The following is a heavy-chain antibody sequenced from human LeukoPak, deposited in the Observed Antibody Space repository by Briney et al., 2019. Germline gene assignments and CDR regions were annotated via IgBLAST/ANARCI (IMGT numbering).Heavy chain of an antibody. Sequence: RPSETLSLTCTVSGGSISSYHWSWIRQPPGKGLEWIGYIYSSGNTNYNPSLKSRVTISVDTSKNQFSLRLSSVTAADTAVYYCARLRFLEWSYYFDYWGQGTLVTVSS. D-gene: IGHD3-3*01. J-gene: IGHJ4*02. V-gene: IGHV4-59*08. CDR1: GGSISSYH. CDR2: IYSSGNT. CDR3: ARLRFLEWSYYFDY.